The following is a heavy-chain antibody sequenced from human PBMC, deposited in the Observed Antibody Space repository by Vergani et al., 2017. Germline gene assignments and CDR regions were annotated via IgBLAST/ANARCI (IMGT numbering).Heavy chain of an antibody. CDR3: ARQRGYYDSSGYYFNWFDP. CDR1: GYSISRGYY. D-gene: IGHD3-22*01. Sequence: QVQLQESGPGLVKPSETLSLNCAVTGYSISRGYYWGWIRQPPGEGLEWIGIVYHTGSTYYNPSLKSRVTISVDTSKNQFSLRLSSVTAADTAVYYCARQRGYYDSSGYYFNWFDPWGQGTLVTVAS. J-gene: IGHJ5*02. CDR2: VYHTGST. V-gene: IGHV4-38-2*01.